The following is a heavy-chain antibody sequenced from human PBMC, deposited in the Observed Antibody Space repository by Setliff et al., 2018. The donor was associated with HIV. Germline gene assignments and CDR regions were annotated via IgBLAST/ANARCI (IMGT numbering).Heavy chain of an antibody. CDR3: ARDVDYTDAFDI. CDR1: GYTFTSYG. J-gene: IGHJ3*02. D-gene: IGHD4-4*01. V-gene: IGHV1-18*01. CDR2: ISAYNGNT. Sequence: PGGSLRLSCKASGYTFTSYGISWVRQAPGQGLEWMGWISAYNGNTNYAQKLQGRVTMTTDTSTSTAYMELRSLRSDDTAVYYCARDVDYTDAFDIWGQGTMVTVSS.